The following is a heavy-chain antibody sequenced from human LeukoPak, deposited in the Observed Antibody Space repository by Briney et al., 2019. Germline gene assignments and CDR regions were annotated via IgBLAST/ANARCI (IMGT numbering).Heavy chain of an antibody. CDR3: AKANTSVITTDY. V-gene: IGHV3-23*01. D-gene: IGHD4-23*01. CDR1: GFTFSSFA. J-gene: IGHJ4*02. CDR2: ISGSGGST. Sequence: PGGSLRLSCAASGFTFSSFAMSWVRQAPGKGLEWVSAISGSGGSTFHADSVKGRFTISRDNSKNTLYLQINSLRAEDTVVYYCAKANTSVITTDYWGQGTLVTVSS.